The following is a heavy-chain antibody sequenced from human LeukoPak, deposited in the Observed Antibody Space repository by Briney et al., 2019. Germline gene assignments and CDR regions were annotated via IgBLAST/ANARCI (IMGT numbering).Heavy chain of an antibody. CDR3: ARTYYDILTGSRWFDP. D-gene: IGHD3-9*01. Sequence: PGESLKISCKGSGYSFTSYWIGWVRQMPRKGLEWMGIIYPGDSDTRYSPSFQGQVTISADKSISTAYLQWSSLKASDTAMYYCARTYYDILTGSRWFDPWGQGTLVTVSS. J-gene: IGHJ5*02. CDR2: IYPGDSDT. CDR1: GYSFTSYW. V-gene: IGHV5-51*01.